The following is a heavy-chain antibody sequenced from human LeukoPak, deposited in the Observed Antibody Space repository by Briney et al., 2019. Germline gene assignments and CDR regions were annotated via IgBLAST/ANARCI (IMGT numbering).Heavy chain of an antibody. CDR3: ARCIAAAGTVDYCYMDV. CDR1: GGSISSYY. V-gene: IGHV4-59*01. CDR2: IYYSGST. Sequence: SETLSLTCTVSGGSISSYYWSWIRQPPGKGLEWIGYIYYSGSTNYNPSLKSRVTISVDTSKNQFSLKLSSVTAADTAVYYCARCIAAAGTVDYCYMDVWGKGTTVTVSS. D-gene: IGHD6-13*01. J-gene: IGHJ6*03.